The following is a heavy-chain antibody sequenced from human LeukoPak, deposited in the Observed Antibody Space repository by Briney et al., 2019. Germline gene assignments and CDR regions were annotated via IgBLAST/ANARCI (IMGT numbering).Heavy chain of an antibody. Sequence: SETLSLTCAVYGGSFSGYYWSWIRQPPGKGLEWIGEINHSRSTNYNPSLKSRVTISIDTSKNQFSLKLSSVTAADTAVYYCARGDPHIDYWGQGTLVTVSS. V-gene: IGHV4-34*01. CDR1: GGSFSGYY. CDR2: INHSRST. CDR3: ARGDPHIDY. J-gene: IGHJ4*02.